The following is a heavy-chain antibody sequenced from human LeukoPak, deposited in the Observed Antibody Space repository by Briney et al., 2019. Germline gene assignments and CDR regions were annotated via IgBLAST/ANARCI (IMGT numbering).Heavy chain of an antibody. V-gene: IGHV1-46*01. CDR2: INPSGGST. Sequence: ASVKVSCKASGYTFINYYVHWVRQAPGQGLQWLGMINPSGGSTVYAQMLQGRLTMTTDMSTRTVYMELSSLRSEDTAVYCCARGSEVRGAFDYWGQGTLVTASS. CDR1: GYTFINYY. J-gene: IGHJ4*02. D-gene: IGHD3-10*01. CDR3: ARGSEVRGAFDY.